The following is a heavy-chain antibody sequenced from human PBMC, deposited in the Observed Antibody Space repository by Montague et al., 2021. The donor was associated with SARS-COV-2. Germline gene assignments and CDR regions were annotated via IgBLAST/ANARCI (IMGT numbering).Heavy chain of an antibody. V-gene: IGHV3-30-3*01. D-gene: IGHD5-18*01. CDR2: ISYDGSNK. Sequence: SLRLSCAASGFTFSSYAMHWVRQAPGKGLEWVTVISYDGSNKYYADSVKGRFTISRDNSKNTLYLQMNSLRAEDTAVYYCARERWIQLSFSYYYGMDVWGQGTTVPVSS. CDR1: GFTFSSYA. CDR3: ARERWIQLSFSYYYGMDV. J-gene: IGHJ6*02.